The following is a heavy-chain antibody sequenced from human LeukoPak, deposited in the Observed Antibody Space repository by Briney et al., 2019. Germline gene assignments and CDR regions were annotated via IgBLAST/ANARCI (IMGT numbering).Heavy chain of an antibody. Sequence: ASVKVSCKASGGTFSSYAISWVRQAPGQRLEWMGGIIPIFGTANYAQKFQGRVTITTDESTSTAYMELSSLRSEDTAVYYCARVLDPSNWFDPWGQGTLVTVSS. J-gene: IGHJ5*02. CDR1: GGTFSSYA. D-gene: IGHD3/OR15-3a*01. V-gene: IGHV1-69*05. CDR3: ARVLDPSNWFDP. CDR2: IIPIFGTA.